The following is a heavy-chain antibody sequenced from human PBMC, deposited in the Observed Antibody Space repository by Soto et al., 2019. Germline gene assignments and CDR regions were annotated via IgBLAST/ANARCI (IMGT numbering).Heavy chain of an antibody. V-gene: IGHV3-64*01. J-gene: IGHJ6*03. Sequence: EVQLSESGGGLAQPGGSLRLSCAASGFTLSGYAMDWVRQAPGKGLEYVSGISGNGVGTHYANSVQGRFTISRDNSKNTVYLQMDSLRPDDMAVYNCARRAPTVFYYMDVWGKGTSVTVS. CDR2: ISGNGVGT. CDR3: ARRAPTVFYYMDV. D-gene: IGHD4-17*01. CDR1: GFTLSGYA.